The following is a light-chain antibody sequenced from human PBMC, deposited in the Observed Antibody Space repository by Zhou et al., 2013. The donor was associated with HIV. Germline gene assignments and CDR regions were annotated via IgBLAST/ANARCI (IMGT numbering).Light chain of an antibody. CDR3: QQRSNWPNT. V-gene: IGKV3D-20*02. Sequence: EIVLTQSPGTLSLSPGERATLSCRASQSVRSSYLAWYQQKPGQAPRLLIYDASDRATGIPARFSGSGSGTDFTLTISSLEPEDFAVYYCQQRSNWPNTFGQGTKLEIK. CDR2: DAS. J-gene: IGKJ2*01. CDR1: QSVRSSY.